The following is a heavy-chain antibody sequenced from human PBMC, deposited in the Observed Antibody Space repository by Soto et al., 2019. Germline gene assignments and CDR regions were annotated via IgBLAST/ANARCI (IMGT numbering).Heavy chain of an antibody. J-gene: IGHJ2*01. V-gene: IGHV3-21*01. CDR3: ASCYYDFWSGYPGSWYFDL. D-gene: IGHD3-3*01. CDR2: ISSSSSYI. Sequence: ESGGGLVKPGGSLRLSCAASGFTFSSYSMNWVRQAPGKGLEWVSSISSSSSYIYYADSVKGRFTISRDNAKNSLYLQMNSLRAEDTAVYYCASCYYDFWSGYPGSWYFDLWGRGTLVTVSS. CDR1: GFTFSSYS.